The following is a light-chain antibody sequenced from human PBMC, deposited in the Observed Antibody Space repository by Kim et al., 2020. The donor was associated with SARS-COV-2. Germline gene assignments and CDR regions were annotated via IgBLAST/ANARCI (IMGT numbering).Light chain of an antibody. CDR3: GADHGSGSNFVKE. CDR2: VGTGGIVG. Sequence: TCTLSSGYSNYKVDWYQQRPGKGPRFVMRVGTGGIVGSKGDGIPDRFSVLGSGLNRYLTIKNIQEEDESDYHCGADHGSGSNFVKEFGGGTQLTVL. CDR1: SGYSNYK. J-gene: IGLJ2*01. V-gene: IGLV9-49*01.